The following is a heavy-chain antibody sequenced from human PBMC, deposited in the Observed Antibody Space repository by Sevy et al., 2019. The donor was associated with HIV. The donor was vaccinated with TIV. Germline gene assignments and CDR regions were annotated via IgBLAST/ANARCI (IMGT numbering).Heavy chain of an antibody. D-gene: IGHD3-3*01. V-gene: IGHV3-74*01. CDR1: GFTFGSYW. CDR2: IGDDGRST. Sequence: GGSLRLSCGASGFTFGSYWMHWVRQVPGRGLEWVSRIGDDGRSTTYADSVRGRFTISRDNAKNTLYLQMNGLRADDTAVYYCARDSVTVSGIVLYALDIWGQGTMVTVSS. J-gene: IGHJ3*02. CDR3: ARDSVTVSGIVLYALDI.